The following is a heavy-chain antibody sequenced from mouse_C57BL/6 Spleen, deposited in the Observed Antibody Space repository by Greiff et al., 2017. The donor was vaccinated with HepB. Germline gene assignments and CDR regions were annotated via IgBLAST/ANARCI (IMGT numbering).Heavy chain of an antibody. CDR3: ARAYYYGSKAMDY. CDR1: GFTFSSYA. Sequence: VQLKESGGGLVKPGGSLKLSCAASGFTFSSYAMSWVRQTPEKRLEWVATISDGGSYTYYPDNVKGRFTISRDNAKNNLYLQMSHLKSEDTAMYYCARAYYYGSKAMDYWGQGTSVTVSS. J-gene: IGHJ4*01. CDR2: ISDGGSYT. V-gene: IGHV5-4*01. D-gene: IGHD1-1*01.